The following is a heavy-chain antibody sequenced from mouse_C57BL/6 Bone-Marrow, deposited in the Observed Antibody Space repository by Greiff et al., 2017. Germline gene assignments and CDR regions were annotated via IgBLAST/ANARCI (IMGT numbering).Heavy chain of an antibody. V-gene: IGHV1-59*01. CDR1: GYTFTSYW. D-gene: IGHD2-4*01. CDR3: ARSLNCDFFDY. CDR2: IDPSDSYT. Sequence: VQLQQPGAELVRPGTSVKLSCKASGYTFTSYWMHWVKQRPGQGLEWIGVIDPSDSYTNYNQKFKGKATLTVDTSSSTAYMQLSSLTSEDSAVYYCARSLNCDFFDYWGQGTTLTVSS. J-gene: IGHJ2*01.